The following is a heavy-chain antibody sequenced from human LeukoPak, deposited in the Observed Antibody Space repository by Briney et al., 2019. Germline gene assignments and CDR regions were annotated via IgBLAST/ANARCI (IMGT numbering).Heavy chain of an antibody. V-gene: IGHV4-34*01. J-gene: IGHJ4*02. D-gene: IGHD2-15*01. CDR1: GGSFSNYY. CDR3: ARPYCSAGNCYSNFDS. Sequence: PSETLSLTCAVYGGSFSNYYWSWIRQPPGKGLEWIGEINHSGSTNYNPSLTSRVTISVDTSKKQFSLKLSSVTAADTAVYYCARPYCSAGNCYSNFDSWGQGTLVTVSS. CDR2: INHSGST.